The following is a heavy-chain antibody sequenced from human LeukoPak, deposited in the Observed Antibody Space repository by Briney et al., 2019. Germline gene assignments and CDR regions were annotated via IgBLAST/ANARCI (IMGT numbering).Heavy chain of an antibody. CDR1: GGSFSRYY. V-gene: IGHV4-59*08. CDR2: IYYSGPT. J-gene: IGHJ6*03. CDR3: ARSSTTDANHYYYYYMDV. D-gene: IGHD2-2*01. Sequence: SETLSLTCTVSGGSFSRYYWSWSRQPPGKGLEWIGSIYYSGPTNYNPSLQSRVTISVDTSKNQFSLKLTSVTAADTAVYYCARSSTTDANHYYYYYMDVGGRETTVTVSS.